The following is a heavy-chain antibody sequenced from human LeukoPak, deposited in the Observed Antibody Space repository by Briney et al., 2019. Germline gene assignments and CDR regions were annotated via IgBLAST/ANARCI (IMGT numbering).Heavy chain of an antibody. J-gene: IGHJ2*01. CDR3: ASYGVSSWYFDL. D-gene: IGHD4-17*01. CDR2: IYCSGST. Sequence: SETLSLTCTVSGGSVSSGSYYWSWIRQPPGKGLEWIGYIYCSGSTNYNPSLKSRVTISVDTSKNRFSLKLSSVTAADTAVYYCASYGVSSWYFDLWGRGTLVTVSS. V-gene: IGHV4-61*01. CDR1: GGSVSSGSYY.